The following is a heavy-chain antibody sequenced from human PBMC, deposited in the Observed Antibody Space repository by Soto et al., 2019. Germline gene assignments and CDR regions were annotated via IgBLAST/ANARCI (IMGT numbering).Heavy chain of an antibody. CDR1: DGSISSHS. CDR2: INSEWGS. CDR3: ARTQVYEFWSVEGYYMDV. V-gene: IGHV4-4*08. Sequence: PSETLSLTCTVSDGSISSHSWSWIRQPPGKVLEWVGYINSEWGSIYNPSLKSRGTLSLDTSKNQFSLKLRSVTAADTAVYYCARTQVYEFWSVEGYYMDVWGKGTTVTVAS. D-gene: IGHD3-3*01. J-gene: IGHJ6*03.